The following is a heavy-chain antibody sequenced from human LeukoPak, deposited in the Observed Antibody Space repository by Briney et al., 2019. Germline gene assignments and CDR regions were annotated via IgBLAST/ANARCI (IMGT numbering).Heavy chain of an antibody. D-gene: IGHD3-10*02. V-gene: IGHV4-30-4*01. Sequence: SETLSLTCTVSGGSISSGDYYWSWIRQPPGKGLEWIGYIYYSGSTYYNPSLKSRVTISVDTSKNQFSLKLSPVTAADTAVYYCARLFGIYYYYGMDVWGQGTTVTVSS. J-gene: IGHJ6*02. CDR1: GGSISSGDYY. CDR2: IYYSGST. CDR3: ARLFGIYYYYGMDV.